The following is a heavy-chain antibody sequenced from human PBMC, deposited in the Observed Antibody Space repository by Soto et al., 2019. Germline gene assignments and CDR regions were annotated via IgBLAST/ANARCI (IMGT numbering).Heavy chain of an antibody. CDR1: GGSISSYY. J-gene: IGHJ6*03. D-gene: IGHD2-15*01. CDR3: ARGYCSGGSCYYYYYYMDV. Sequence: SETLSITCTVSGGSISSYYWIWIRQPPGKGLEWIGYIYYSGSTNYNPSLKSRVTISVDTSKNQFSLKLSSVTAADTAVYYCARGYCSGGSCYYYYYYMDVWVKGTTVTVSS. CDR2: IYYSGST. V-gene: IGHV4-59*01.